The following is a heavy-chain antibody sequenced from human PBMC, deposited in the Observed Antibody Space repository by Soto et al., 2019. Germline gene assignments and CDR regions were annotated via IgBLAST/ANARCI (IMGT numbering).Heavy chain of an antibody. CDR1: GFTFRNFV. D-gene: IGHD2-21*01. CDR2: IRAPGGQT. J-gene: IGHJ4*02. V-gene: IGHV3-23*01. Sequence: EVQLLESGGGVVQPGGSLRLSCAASGFTFRNFVLSWVRPPPGKGLEWVSAIRAPGGQTFYPDSVKGRFTISRDNSKNMLYLQIDSLRDEDTALYFCAQDRGWGVVSPSHDSWGQGTLVTVSS. CDR3: AQDRGWGVVSPSHDS.